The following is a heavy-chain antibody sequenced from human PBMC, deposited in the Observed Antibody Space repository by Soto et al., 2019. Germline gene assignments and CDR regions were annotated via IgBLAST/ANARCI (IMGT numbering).Heavy chain of an antibody. CDR3: AKDEFVEQQLVPDYYYGMDV. CDR1: GFTFSSYG. D-gene: IGHD6-13*01. J-gene: IGHJ6*02. CDR2: ISYDGSNK. V-gene: IGHV3-30*18. Sequence: VGSLRLSCAASGFTFSSYGMHWVRQAPGKGLEWVAVISYDGSNKYYADSVKGRFTISRDNSKNTLYLQMNSLRAEDTAVYYWAKDEFVEQQLVPDYYYGMDVWGQGTTVTVSS.